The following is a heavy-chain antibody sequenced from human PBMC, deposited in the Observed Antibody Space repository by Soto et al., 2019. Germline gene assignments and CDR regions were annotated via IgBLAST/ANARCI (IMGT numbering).Heavy chain of an antibody. V-gene: IGHV3-7*01. CDR3: AKDAFDI. CDR2: IKCDGSEK. CDR1: GFTFSSSW. Sequence: GGSLRLSCAASGFTFSSSWMHWVCQAPEKGQEWVADIKCDGSEKYYVDSVKGRFTISRDNAKNTMYLQLNSLRAEDTAVYFCAKDAFDIWGQGTMVTVSS. J-gene: IGHJ3*02.